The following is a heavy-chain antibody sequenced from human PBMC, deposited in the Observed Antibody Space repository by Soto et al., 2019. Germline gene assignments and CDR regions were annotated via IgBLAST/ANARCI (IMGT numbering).Heavy chain of an antibody. D-gene: IGHD5-12*01. V-gene: IGHV1-69*01. CDR1: GGTFNNYP. J-gene: IGHJ6*02. CDR2: SIPIFGTA. Sequence: QVQLVQSGAEVKKPGSSVKVSCKASGGTFNNYPITWVRQVPGEGLEWMGGSIPIFGTANYAQKFQGRVTISVDESTSTAYMELSSLRSEDTAVYYCARGRGYSGDDHYYYFDMDVWGQGTTVTVSS. CDR3: ARGRGYSGDDHYYYFDMDV.